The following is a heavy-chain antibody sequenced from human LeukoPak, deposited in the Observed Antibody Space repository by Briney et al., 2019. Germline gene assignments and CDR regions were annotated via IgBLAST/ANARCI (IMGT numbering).Heavy chain of an antibody. Sequence: SQTLSLTCAISGDSVSSNSVTWNWIRQSPSRGLEWLGRTYYRSMWYNDYAVSVRGRITVNPDTSKNQFSLHLNSVTPEDTAVYYCARRLTQYDCFDPWGQGILVTVSS. CDR2: TYYRSMWYN. D-gene: IGHD2-2*01. J-gene: IGHJ5*02. CDR1: GDSVSSNSVT. V-gene: IGHV6-1*01. CDR3: ARRLTQYDCFDP.